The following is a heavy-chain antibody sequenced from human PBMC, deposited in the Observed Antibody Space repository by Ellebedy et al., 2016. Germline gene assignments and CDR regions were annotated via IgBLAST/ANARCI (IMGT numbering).Heavy chain of an antibody. CDR2: INPNSGGT. CDR1: GYTFTGYY. CDR3: AKLIPAAIGGHAFDI. V-gene: IGHV1-2*02. Sequence: ASVKVSCXASGYTFTGYYMHWVRQAPGQGLEWMGWINPNSGGTNYAQKFQGRVTMTRDTSISTAYMELSRLRSDDTAVYYCAKLIPAAIGGHAFDIWGQGTMVTVSS. D-gene: IGHD2-2*02. J-gene: IGHJ3*02.